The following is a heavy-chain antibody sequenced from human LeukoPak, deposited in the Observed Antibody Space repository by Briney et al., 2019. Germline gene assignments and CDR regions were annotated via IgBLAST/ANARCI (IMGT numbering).Heavy chain of an antibody. V-gene: IGHV3-21*01. J-gene: IGHJ4*02. CDR1: GFTFSNYN. D-gene: IGHD2/OR15-2a*01. CDR3: AKDLTSYYYIYY. CDR2: ITSSSSYI. Sequence: GGSLRLSCAASGFTFSNYNMNWVRHAPGKGLEWVSSITSSSSYIYYADSVKGRFTISRDNAKNSLYLQMNSLRGDDTAVYYCAKDLTSYYYIYYWGQGTLVTVSS.